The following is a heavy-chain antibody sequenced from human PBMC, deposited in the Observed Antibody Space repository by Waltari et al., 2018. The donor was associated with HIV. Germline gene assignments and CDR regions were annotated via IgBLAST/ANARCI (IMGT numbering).Heavy chain of an antibody. J-gene: IGHJ3*02. CDR3: ARGLRLGELSLYKYAFDI. D-gene: IGHD3-16*02. CDR1: GGHISRYY. Sequence: QVQLEESGPGLVKPSETLSLTCTVSGGHISRYYWSWIRLPAGKGLEWIGRIYTSGSTNYNPSLKSRVTLSVDTSMNQFSLKLSSVTAADTAVYYCARGLRLGELSLYKYAFDIWGQGTMVTVSS. CDR2: IYTSGST. V-gene: IGHV4-4*07.